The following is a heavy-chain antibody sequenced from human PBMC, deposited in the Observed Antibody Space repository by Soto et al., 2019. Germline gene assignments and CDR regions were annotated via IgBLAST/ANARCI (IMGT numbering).Heavy chain of an antibody. CDR3: ARVGTSHVAGVVPAAEDY. D-gene: IGHD2-2*01. J-gene: IGHJ4*02. Sequence: SETLSLTCTVSGDSISVSGDSNNNHYWSWVRQPPGKGLEWIGSIYYSGATNYNPSLKSRVTMSADTSKNKFSLKLSSVTAADTAVYYCARVGTSHVAGVVPAAEDYWGQGTLVTVSS. CDR1: GDSISVSGDSNNNHY. CDR2: IYYSGAT. V-gene: IGHV4-61*05.